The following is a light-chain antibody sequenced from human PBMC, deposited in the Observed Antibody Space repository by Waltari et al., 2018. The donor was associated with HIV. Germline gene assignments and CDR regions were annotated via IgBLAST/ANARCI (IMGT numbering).Light chain of an antibody. CDR2: WAS. Sequence: IVMTQSPNSLAVSLGERATINCSSSRPIIFSSDNRDCLAWYQQKPGQSPKVLIYWASTRASGVPARFSGSGSGTNFSLTISALQTEDVALYYCQQYYTLGPTFGGGTKVEIK. J-gene: IGKJ4*01. CDR1: RPIIFSSDNRDC. V-gene: IGKV4-1*01. CDR3: QQYYTLGPT.